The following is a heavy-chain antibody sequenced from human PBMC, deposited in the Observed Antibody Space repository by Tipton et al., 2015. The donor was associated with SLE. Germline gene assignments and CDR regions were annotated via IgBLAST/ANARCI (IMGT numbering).Heavy chain of an antibody. CDR1: GGSISSYY. V-gene: IGHV4-59*01. D-gene: IGHD6-6*01. CDR2: IYYSGST. Sequence: GSLRLSCTVSGGSISSYYWSWIRQPPGKGLEWIGYIYYSGSTNYNPSLKSRVTISVDTSKNQFSLKLSSVTAADTAVYYCAKEGDTPYSSSSGENDAFDIWGHGTMVTVSS. J-gene: IGHJ3*02. CDR3: AKEGDTPYSSSSGENDAFDI.